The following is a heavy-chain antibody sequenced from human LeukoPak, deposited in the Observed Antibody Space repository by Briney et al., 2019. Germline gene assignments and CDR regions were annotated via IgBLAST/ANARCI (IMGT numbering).Heavy chain of an antibody. D-gene: IGHD3-10*01. CDR2: ISWNSGSI. Sequence: QSGGSLRLSCAASGFSFDDYAMHWVRQAPGKGLEWVSGISWNSGSIGYADSVKGRFTISRDNSKNTLYLQMNSLRAEDTAMYYCARWHTSVNNYYYDYWGQGTLVTVSS. V-gene: IGHV3-9*01. CDR3: ARWHTSVNNYYYDY. J-gene: IGHJ4*02. CDR1: GFSFDDYA.